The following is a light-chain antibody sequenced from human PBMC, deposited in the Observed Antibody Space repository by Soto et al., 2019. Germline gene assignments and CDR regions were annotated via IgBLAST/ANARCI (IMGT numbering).Light chain of an antibody. Sequence: EIVLTQSPGTLSLSPGERATLSCRASQSVTTYLAWYQHKXXQAPRLLIYGASRRATGIPDRFSXSGSGXDFTLTISRLEPEDFAVYYCHQYGSPPATFGQGTKLEIK. J-gene: IGKJ2*01. CDR2: GAS. CDR3: HQYGSPPAT. V-gene: IGKV3-20*01. CDR1: QSVTTY.